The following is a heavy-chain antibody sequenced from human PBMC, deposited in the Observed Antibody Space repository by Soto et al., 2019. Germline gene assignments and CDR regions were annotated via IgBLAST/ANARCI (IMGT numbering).Heavy chain of an antibody. CDR2: IYYSGST. V-gene: IGHV4-61*08. J-gene: IGHJ6*03. Sequence: SETLSLTCTVSGGSISSGDYYWSWIRQHPGKGLEWIGYIYYSGSTNYNPSLKSRVTISVDTSKNQFSLKLSSVTAADTAVYYCARGPARTYYYYYMDVWGKGTTVTVSS. D-gene: IGHD6-6*01. CDR3: ARGPARTYYYYYMDV. CDR1: GGSISSGDYY.